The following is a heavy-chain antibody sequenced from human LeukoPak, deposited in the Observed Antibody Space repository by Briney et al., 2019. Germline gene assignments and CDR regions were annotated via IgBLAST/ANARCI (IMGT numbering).Heavy chain of an antibody. D-gene: IGHD3-10*01. Sequence: PSETLSLTCTVSGGSISSYYWSWIRQPPGKGLEWIGYIYYSGSTNYNPSLKSRVTISVDTSKNQFSLKLSSVTAADTAVYYCARVVRGDNYYYGMDVWGQGTTVTVSS. J-gene: IGHJ6*02. CDR1: GGSISSYY. CDR3: ARVVRGDNYYYGMDV. V-gene: IGHV4-59*08. CDR2: IYYSGST.